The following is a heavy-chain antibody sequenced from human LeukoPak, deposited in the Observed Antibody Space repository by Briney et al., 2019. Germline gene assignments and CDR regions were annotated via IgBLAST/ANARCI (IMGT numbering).Heavy chain of an antibody. J-gene: IGHJ4*02. CDR1: GFTFSTFW. CDR3: ARDPRAVRI. CDR2: ITSDGSNT. V-gene: IGHV3-74*01. Sequence: GGSLRLSCAASGFTFSTFWMHWVRQAPGKGPVWVSLITSDGSNTRYAESVKGRFTISRDNAKNTLYLQMDSLRAEDTAIYYCARDPRAVRIWGQGTLVTVSS. D-gene: IGHD1-26*01.